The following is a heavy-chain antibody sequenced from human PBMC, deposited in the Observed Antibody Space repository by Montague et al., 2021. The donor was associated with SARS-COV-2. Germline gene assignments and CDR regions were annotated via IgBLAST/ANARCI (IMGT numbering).Heavy chain of an antibody. D-gene: IGHD4-17*01. J-gene: IGHJ4*02. CDR1: RDSITNSH. V-gene: IGHV4-59*04. Sequence: SETLSLTCIVSRDSITNSHWGWVRQPPGKGLEWIANFYYSGNTYYNPSLKSRVTISVDTSNNQFSLKLSSVTAADTAVYYCARGPKMYGELADYWGQGTLVTVSS. CDR2: FYYSGNT. CDR3: ARGPKMYGELADY.